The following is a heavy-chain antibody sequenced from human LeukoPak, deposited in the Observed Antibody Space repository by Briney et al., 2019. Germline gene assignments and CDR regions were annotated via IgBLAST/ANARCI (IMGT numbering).Heavy chain of an antibody. CDR3: ARADWDTAMIDY. CDR2: IYSCGST. CDR1: GFTVSSNY. D-gene: IGHD5-18*01. Sequence: GGSLRLSCAASGFTVSSNYMSWVRQAPGKGPEWVSVIYSCGSTYYADSVKGRFTISRDNSKNTLYLQMNSLRAEDTAVYYCARADWDTAMIDYWGQGTLVTVSS. J-gene: IGHJ4*02. V-gene: IGHV3-66*01.